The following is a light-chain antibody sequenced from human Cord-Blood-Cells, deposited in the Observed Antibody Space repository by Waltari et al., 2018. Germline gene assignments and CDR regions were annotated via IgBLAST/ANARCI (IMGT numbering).Light chain of an antibody. CDR1: SSDVGGYNY. CDR3: SSYTSSSTVV. Sequence: QSALTQPASVSGYPGQSITLSCTATSSDVGGYNYVSWYQQHPGKAPKRMIYDVSNRPSGVSNRFSGSKSGNTASLTISGLQAEDEADYYCSSYTSSSTVVFGGGTKLTVL. CDR2: DVS. J-gene: IGLJ2*01. V-gene: IGLV2-14*01.